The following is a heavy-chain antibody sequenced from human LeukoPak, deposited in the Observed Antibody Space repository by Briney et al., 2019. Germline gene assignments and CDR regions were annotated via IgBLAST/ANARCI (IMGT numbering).Heavy chain of an antibody. D-gene: IGHD3-16*02. Sequence: PSETLSLTCTVSGGSISTYYWSWIRQPPGKGLEWIGYISYSGNTNYNPSLKSRVTVSVDTSKNQFSLKLSSVTAADTAVYYCARRRDYVWGSYRYAFDIWGQGTMVTVSS. CDR2: ISYSGNT. V-gene: IGHV4-59*01. CDR1: GGSISTYY. CDR3: ARRRDYVWGSYRYAFDI. J-gene: IGHJ3*02.